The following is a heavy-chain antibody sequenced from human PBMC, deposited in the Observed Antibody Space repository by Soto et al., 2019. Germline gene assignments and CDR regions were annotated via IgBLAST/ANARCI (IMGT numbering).Heavy chain of an antibody. J-gene: IGHJ4*02. Sequence: SLRLSRSASGFRFSDYSMNWVRQAPGRGLERVSYISSSSFTIHYADSVEGRFAISRDNAKNSLYLQMNSLRAEDTAVYYRARDYNHFWSGHFYYWGQGALVTVSS. D-gene: IGHD3-3*01. CDR1: GFRFSDYS. V-gene: IGHV3-48*01. CDR2: ISSSSFTI. CDR3: ARDYNHFWSGHFYY.